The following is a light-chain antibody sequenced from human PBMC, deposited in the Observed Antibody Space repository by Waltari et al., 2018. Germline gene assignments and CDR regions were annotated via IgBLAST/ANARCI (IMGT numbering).Light chain of an antibody. V-gene: IGKV3-15*01. CDR1: QSVSTN. CDR2: AAS. J-gene: IGKJ2*01. CDR3: QQYDKWPPRYT. Sequence: TQSPATLSISPGETATLSCRASQSVSTNLAWDQQKLGQAPRLLIFAASTRATGVPVRFSGSGSGTEFTLSISSLQSEDFAVYYCQQYDKWPPRYTFGPGTKLEIK.